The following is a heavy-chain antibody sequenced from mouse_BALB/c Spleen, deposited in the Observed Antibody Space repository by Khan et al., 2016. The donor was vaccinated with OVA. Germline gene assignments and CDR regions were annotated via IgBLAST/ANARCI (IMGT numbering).Heavy chain of an antibody. CDR1: GYTFTSYV. Sequence: EVQLQQPGPELVKPGASVKMSCKASGYTFTSYVMHWVRQKPGQGLEWIGYIYPYNDDTKYNEKFKGKATLTSDKSSSTAYMEHSSLTSEDSAVYCCARNYRYDVYFDYWGQGTTLTVSS. V-gene: IGHV1S136*01. CDR3: ARNYRYDVYFDY. D-gene: IGHD2-14*01. CDR2: IYPYNDDT. J-gene: IGHJ2*01.